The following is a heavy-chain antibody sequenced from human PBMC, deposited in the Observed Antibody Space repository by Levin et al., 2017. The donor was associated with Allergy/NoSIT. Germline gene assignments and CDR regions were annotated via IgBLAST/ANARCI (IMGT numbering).Heavy chain of an antibody. CDR2: ISGSGGST. J-gene: IGHJ4*02. CDR3: AKEFLVYAIQGVPFDY. V-gene: IGHV3-23*01. D-gene: IGHD2-8*01. Sequence: AGGSLRLSCAASGFTFSSYAMSWVRQAPGKGLEWVSAISGSGGSTYYADSVKGRFTISRDNSKNTLYLQMNSLRAEDTAVYYCAKEFLVYAIQGVPFDYWGQGTLVTVSS. CDR1: GFTFSSYA.